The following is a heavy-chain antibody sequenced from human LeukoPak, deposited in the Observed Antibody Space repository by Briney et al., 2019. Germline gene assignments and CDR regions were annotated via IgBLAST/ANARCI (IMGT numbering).Heavy chain of an antibody. J-gene: IGHJ4*02. CDR2: IYHSGST. D-gene: IGHD3-22*01. CDR3: ARDLYYDSSGYGFDY. Sequence: SETLSLTCTVSGYSISSGYYWGWIRQPPGKGLEWIGSIYHSGSTYYNPSLKSRVTISVDTSKNQFSLKLSSVTAADTAVYYCARDLYYDSSGYGFDYWGQGTLVTVSS. CDR1: GYSISSGYY. V-gene: IGHV4-38-2*02.